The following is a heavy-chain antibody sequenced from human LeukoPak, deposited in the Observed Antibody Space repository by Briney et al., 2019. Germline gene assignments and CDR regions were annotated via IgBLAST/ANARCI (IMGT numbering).Heavy chain of an antibody. D-gene: IGHD3-3*02. V-gene: IGHV4-59*01. CDR2: IYYSGST. J-gene: IGHJ3*02. CDR3: ARFIFGGNSFDI. Sequence: SETLSLTCTVSGGSISSYYWSWIRQPPGKGLEWIGYIYYSGSTNYNPSLKSRVTISADTSKNHFSLKLSSVTAADTAVYYCARFIFGGNSFDIWGQGTMVTVSS. CDR1: GGSISSYY.